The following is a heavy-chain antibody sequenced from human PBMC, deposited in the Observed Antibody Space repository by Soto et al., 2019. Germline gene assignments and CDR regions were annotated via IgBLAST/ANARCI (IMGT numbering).Heavy chain of an antibody. CDR1: GVSMSSGGYY. J-gene: IGHJ3*02. V-gene: IGHV4-31*03. Sequence: QVQLQESGPGLVKPSQTLSLTCTVSGVSMSSGGYYWTWIRQHPGKGLEWIGYTYYSGSTYYNPSLKSRPTISVDTSKNQFSLRLSSVTAADTAVYYCAREEAGAFDIWGQGTMVTVSS. CDR3: AREEAGAFDI. D-gene: IGHD3-10*01. CDR2: TYYSGST.